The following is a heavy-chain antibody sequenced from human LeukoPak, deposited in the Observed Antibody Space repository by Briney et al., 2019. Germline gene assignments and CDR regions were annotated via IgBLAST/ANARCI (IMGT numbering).Heavy chain of an antibody. V-gene: IGHV3-43D*03. D-gene: IGHD3-16*01. J-gene: IGHJ4*02. Sequence: GGSLRLSCAASGFTFDDYAMHWVRQAPGKGLEWVSLISWDGGSTYYADSVKGRFTISRDDSKNSLYLQMNSLRAEDTALYYCAKVGGYGKGVDYWGQGTLVTVSS. CDR2: ISWDGGST. CDR1: GFTFDDYA. CDR3: AKVGGYGKGVDY.